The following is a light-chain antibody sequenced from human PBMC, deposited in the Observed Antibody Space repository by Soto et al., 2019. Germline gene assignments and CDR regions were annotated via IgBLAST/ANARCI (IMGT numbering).Light chain of an antibody. CDR2: DVS. CDR1: SSDVGGYNY. V-gene: IGLV2-14*01. Sequence: QSALTQPASVSGSPGQSITISCTGTSSDVGGYNYVSWYQQHPGKAPKLMIYDVSNRPSGVSNRFSGSKSGNTASLTISGLQAEDEADYYCSSYTSSNTGVVFGGVTKLTVL. J-gene: IGLJ2*01. CDR3: SSYTSSNTGVV.